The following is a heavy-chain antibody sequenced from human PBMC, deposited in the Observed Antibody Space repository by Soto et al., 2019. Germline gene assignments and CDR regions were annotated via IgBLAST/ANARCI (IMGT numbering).Heavy chain of an antibody. CDR2: VYNDGSA. Sequence: NPSETLSLTCDVSGVSISSGNRWSWVRQPPGKGLERIAEVYNDGSANYHTSLESRATISVDRSKNQFSLRRSSVTAADTLKYYCARLVYDSRLNYLYFDHWGQGTLVTVSS. D-gene: IGHD3-22*01. V-gene: IGHV4-4*02. CDR1: GVSISSGNR. CDR3: ARLVYDSRLNYLYFDH. J-gene: IGHJ4*02.